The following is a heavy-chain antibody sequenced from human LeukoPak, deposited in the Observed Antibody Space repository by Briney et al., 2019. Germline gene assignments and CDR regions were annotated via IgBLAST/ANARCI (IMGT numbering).Heavy chain of an antibody. J-gene: IGHJ5*02. V-gene: IGHV5-51*01. CDR1: GYSFTSYW. D-gene: IGHD2-15*01. Sequence: GESLKISCKGSGYSFTSYWIGWVRQMPGKGLEWMGINSPGDSDTRYSPSFQGQVTISADKSITTAYLQWSSLKASDTAMYYCARVCCSGGSCYSQAYNWFDPWGQGTLVTVSS. CDR3: ARVCCSGGSCYSQAYNWFDP. CDR2: NSPGDSDT.